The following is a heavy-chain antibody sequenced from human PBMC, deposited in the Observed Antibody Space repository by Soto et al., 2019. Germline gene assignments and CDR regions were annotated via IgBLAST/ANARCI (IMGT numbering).Heavy chain of an antibody. CDR2: IIPIFGTA. V-gene: IGHV1-69*13. J-gene: IGHJ5*02. CDR3: ARRQNYYDSSGYWVNWFDP. Sequence: SVKVSCKASGGTFSSYAISWVRQAPGQGLEWMGGIIPIFGTANYAQKFQGRVTITADESTSTAYMELSSLRSEDTAVYYCARRQNYYDSSGYWVNWFDPWGQGTLVTVSS. D-gene: IGHD3-22*01. CDR1: GGTFSSYA.